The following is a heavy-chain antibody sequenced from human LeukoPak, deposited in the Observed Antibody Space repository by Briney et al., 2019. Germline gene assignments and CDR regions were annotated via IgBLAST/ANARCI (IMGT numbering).Heavy chain of an antibody. CDR3: ARSEGTKYCMDV. J-gene: IGHJ6*02. CDR2: IWFDGSNK. Sequence: PGGSLRLSCAAAGFKFKMYNMHWVRQAPGKGLEWVAAIWFDGSNKYYVDSVRGRFTISRDNSKNMFFVQMNSLRAEDTAIYYCARSEGTKYCMDVWGQGTTVTVSS. V-gene: IGHV3-33*01. CDR1: GFKFKMYN. D-gene: IGHD3-10*01.